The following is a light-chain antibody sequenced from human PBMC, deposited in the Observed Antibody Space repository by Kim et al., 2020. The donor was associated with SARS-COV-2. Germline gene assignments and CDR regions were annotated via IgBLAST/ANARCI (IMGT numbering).Light chain of an antibody. Sequence: SYELTQPPSVSVSPGQTARITCSGDALPKQYAYWYQQKPGHAPVLVIYKDSERPSGIPERFSGSSSGTTVTLTISGVQAEDEADYYCQSADSSGTYGVFGGGTQLTVL. CDR3: QSADSSGTYGV. J-gene: IGLJ3*02. V-gene: IGLV3-25*03. CDR2: KDS. CDR1: ALPKQY.